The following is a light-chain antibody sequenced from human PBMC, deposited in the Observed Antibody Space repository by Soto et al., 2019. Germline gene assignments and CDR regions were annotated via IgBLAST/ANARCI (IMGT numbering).Light chain of an antibody. Sequence: EIVLKQSPGTLSLSPGERATLSCRASQSVSSNYLAWYQQKPGQAPRLLIYGASSRATGVPDRFSGSGSGTDFTLTISRLEPEDFAVYYCQQYGSSPPITLGQGTRLEIK. J-gene: IGKJ5*01. CDR3: QQYGSSPPIT. V-gene: IGKV3-20*01. CDR2: GAS. CDR1: QSVSSNY.